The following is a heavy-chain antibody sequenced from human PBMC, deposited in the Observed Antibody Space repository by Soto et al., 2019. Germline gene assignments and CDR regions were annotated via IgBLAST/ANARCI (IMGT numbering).Heavy chain of an antibody. V-gene: IGHV4-31*01. Sequence: QVQLQESGPGLVKPSQTLSLTCTVSGGSISSGGYYWSWIRQHPGKGLEGIGYIYYSGSTYYNPXRXSXXTTSVDTSKNQFSLKLGSVTAADTAVYYCARSFDPWGQGTLVTVSS. J-gene: IGHJ5*02. CDR3: ARSFDP. CDR2: IYYSGST. CDR1: GGSISSGGYY.